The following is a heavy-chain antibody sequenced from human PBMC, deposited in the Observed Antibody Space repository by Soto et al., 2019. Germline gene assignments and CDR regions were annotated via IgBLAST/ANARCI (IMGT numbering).Heavy chain of an antibody. D-gene: IGHD1-1*01. CDR1: GGSISSSSYY. J-gene: IGHJ6*02. CDR3: ARHARIKVQYYYYYGMDV. Sequence: SETLSLTCTVSGGSISSSSYYWGWIRQPPGKGLEWIGSIYYSGSTYYNPSLKSRVTISVDTSRNQFSLKLSSVTAADTAVYYCARHARIKVQYYYYYGMDVWGQGTTVT. CDR2: IYYSGST. V-gene: IGHV4-39*01.